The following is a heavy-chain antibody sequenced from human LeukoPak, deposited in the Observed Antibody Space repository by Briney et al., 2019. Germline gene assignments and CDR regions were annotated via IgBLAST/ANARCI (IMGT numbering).Heavy chain of an antibody. Sequence: ASVKVSCKASGGTFSSYAISWVRQAPGQGLEWMGGIIPIFGTANYAQKFQGRVTITADKSTSTAYMELSSLRSEDTAVYHCARTPSFLGYCSGGSCYTWGQGSLVTVSS. CDR1: GGTFSSYA. J-gene: IGHJ5*02. D-gene: IGHD2-15*01. CDR3: ARTPSFLGYCSGGSCYT. V-gene: IGHV1-69*06. CDR2: IIPIFGTA.